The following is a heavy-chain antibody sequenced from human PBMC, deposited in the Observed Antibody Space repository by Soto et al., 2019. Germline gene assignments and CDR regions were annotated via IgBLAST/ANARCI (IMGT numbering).Heavy chain of an antibody. Sequence: QITLKESGPTLVKPTQTLTLTCTFSGFSLSTNGVGVGWIRQPPGKALAWLALIFWDDDKKYSPSLMSRLTITKDTSKNQVVLTMTNMDPVDTATYYCAHSAQWLDYSDYWGQGTLVTVSS. CDR1: GFSLSTNGVG. D-gene: IGHD6-19*01. CDR2: IFWDDDK. CDR3: AHSAQWLDYSDY. J-gene: IGHJ4*02. V-gene: IGHV2-5*02.